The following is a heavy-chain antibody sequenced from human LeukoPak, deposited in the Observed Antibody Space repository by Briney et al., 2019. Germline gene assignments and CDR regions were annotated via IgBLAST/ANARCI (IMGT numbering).Heavy chain of an antibody. D-gene: IGHD4-17*01. Sequence: PGGSLRLSCSASGFTFSSYAMHWVRQAPGKGLEWVAVISYDGSNKYYADSVKGRFTISRDNSKNTLYLQMNSLRAEDTAVYYCARSPTSRRLRSLNWFDPWGQGTLVTVSS. J-gene: IGHJ5*02. CDR1: GFTFSSYA. CDR2: ISYDGSNK. CDR3: ARSPTSRRLRSLNWFDP. V-gene: IGHV3-30-3*01.